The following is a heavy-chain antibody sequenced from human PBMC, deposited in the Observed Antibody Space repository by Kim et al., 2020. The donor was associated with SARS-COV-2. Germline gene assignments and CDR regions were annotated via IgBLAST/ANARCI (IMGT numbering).Heavy chain of an antibody. J-gene: IGHJ3*01. V-gene: IGHV3-73*01. CDR2: IRSKANGYAP. CDR3: TLVPGPPLAYWDAF. D-gene: IGHD2-8*02. CDR1: RFTFSDSA. Sequence: GGSLRLSCGASRFTFSDSAMHWVRPASGTGLEWVGRIRSKANGYAPPYPASLSGRFTISRDVSRNTAHLQINSLKHEVTVVYYGTLVPGPPLAYWDAF.